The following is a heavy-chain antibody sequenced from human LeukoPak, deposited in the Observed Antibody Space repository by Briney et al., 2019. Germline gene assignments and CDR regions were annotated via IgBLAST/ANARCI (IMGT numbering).Heavy chain of an antibody. D-gene: IGHD1-14*01. CDR1: GYTFTGYY. CDR2: INPNSGGT. CDR3: ARDLDYLTGYDY. Sequence: ASVKVSCKASGYTFTGYYMHWVRQAPGQGLEWMGWINPNSGGTNYAQKFQGRVTMTRDTSISTAYMELSRLRSDDTAVYYCARDLDYLTGYDYWGQGTLVTVSS. V-gene: IGHV1-2*02. J-gene: IGHJ4*02.